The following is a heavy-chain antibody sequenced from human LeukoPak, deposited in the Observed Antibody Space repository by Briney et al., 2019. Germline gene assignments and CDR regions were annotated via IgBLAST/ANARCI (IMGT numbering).Heavy chain of an antibody. CDR2: ISSSSSYI. Sequence: GGSLRLSCAASGFTFSSYSMNWVRQAPGKGLEWVSSISSSSSYIYYADSVKGRFTISRDNAKNSLYLQMNSLRAEDTAMYYCASPGGYYDSSGYNYWGQGTLVIVSS. CDR3: ASPGGYYDSSGYNY. J-gene: IGHJ4*02. CDR1: GFTFSSYS. V-gene: IGHV3-21*04. D-gene: IGHD3-22*01.